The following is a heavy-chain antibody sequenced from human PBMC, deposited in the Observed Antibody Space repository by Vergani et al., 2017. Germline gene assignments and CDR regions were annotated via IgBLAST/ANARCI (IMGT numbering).Heavy chain of an antibody. V-gene: IGHV3-23*01. CDR2: IRGSGGST. CDR3: ANRARYCSGGSCSNDY. D-gene: IGHD2-15*01. Sequence: EVQLLESGGGLVQPGGSLRLSCAASGFTFSSYAMSWVRQAPGKGLEWVSAIRGSGGSTYYADSVKGRFTISRDNSKNTLYLQMNSLRAEDTAVYYCANRARYCSGGSCSNDYGGQGTLVTVSS. J-gene: IGHJ4*02. CDR1: GFTFSSYA.